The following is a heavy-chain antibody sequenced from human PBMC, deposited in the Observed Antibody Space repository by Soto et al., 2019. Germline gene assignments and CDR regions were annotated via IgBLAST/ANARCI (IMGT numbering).Heavy chain of an antibody. CDR2: IYTSGST. J-gene: IGHJ6*02. CDR3: ASFISEGSIYGMDV. CDR1: AGSLSSYY. D-gene: IGHD3-16*02. V-gene: IGHV4-4*07. Sequence: PSETLSLTRTISAGSLSSYYWSWLRQTAGKGLEWIGRIYTSGSTNYNPSLKSRVTMSVDTSKNQFSLKLSSVTAADTAVYYCASFISEGSIYGMDVWGQGTTVTVSS.